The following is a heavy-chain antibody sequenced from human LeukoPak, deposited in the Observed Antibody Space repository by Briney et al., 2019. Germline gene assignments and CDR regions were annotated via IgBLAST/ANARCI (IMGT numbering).Heavy chain of an antibody. D-gene: IGHD3-10*01. J-gene: IGHJ3*02. Sequence: PGRSLRLSCAASGFTFDDYAMRWVRQAPGKGLEWVSGISWNSGSIGYADSVKGRFTISRDNAKNSLYLQMNSLRAEDTALYYCAKDQGVTKGAFDIWGQGTMVTVSS. V-gene: IGHV3-9*01. CDR2: ISWNSGSI. CDR3: AKDQGVTKGAFDI. CDR1: GFTFDDYA.